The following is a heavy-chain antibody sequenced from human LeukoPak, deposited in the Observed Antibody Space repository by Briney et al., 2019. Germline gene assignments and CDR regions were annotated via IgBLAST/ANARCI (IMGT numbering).Heavy chain of an antibody. CDR2: ISSSSSYI. Sequence: GGSLRLSCAASGFTFSSYSMNWVRQAPGKGLEWVSSISSSSSYIYYADSVKGRFTISRDNAKNSLYLQMNSLRAEDTAVYYCARDKIVGATNFDYWGQGTLVTVSS. D-gene: IGHD1-26*01. V-gene: IGHV3-21*01. J-gene: IGHJ4*02. CDR3: ARDKIVGATNFDY. CDR1: GFTFSSYS.